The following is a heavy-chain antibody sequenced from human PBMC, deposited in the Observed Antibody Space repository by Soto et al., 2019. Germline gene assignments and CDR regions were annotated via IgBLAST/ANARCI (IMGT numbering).Heavy chain of an antibody. V-gene: IGHV1-46*01. Sequence: ASVKVSCKASEDSLSSHFIQWVRQAPGQGLEWIGLINPGPNSASYAKEFQGRLTMTSDMPTSTVYMQLSNLRSDDTAVYYCADDPVSGSLVVPAYWGQGTLVTVSS. CDR2: INPGPNSA. J-gene: IGHJ4*02. D-gene: IGHD2-15*01. CDR1: EDSLSSHF. CDR3: ADDPVSGSLVVPAY.